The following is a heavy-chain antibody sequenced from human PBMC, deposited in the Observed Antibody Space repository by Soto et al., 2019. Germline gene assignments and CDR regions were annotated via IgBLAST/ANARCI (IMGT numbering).Heavy chain of an antibody. CDR1: GGSISTYF. D-gene: IGHD6-13*01. V-gene: IGHV4-4*08. J-gene: IGHJ3*01. CDR3: ARDRVAATGSEVAVDF. Sequence: PEETLSLTCAVSGGSISTYFWSWIRQPPGKEMEWIAYISTIVRTIFNSSLKSRVTISLVTSKTQFSLKLTSVTAADMSVYYWARDRVAATGSEVAVDFSSQETMVSFS. CDR2: ISTIVRT.